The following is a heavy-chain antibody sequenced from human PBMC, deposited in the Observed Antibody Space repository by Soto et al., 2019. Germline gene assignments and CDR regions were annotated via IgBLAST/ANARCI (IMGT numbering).Heavy chain of an antibody. CDR2: INHSGST. Sequence: SETLSLTCAVYGGSFSGYYWNWIRQPPGKGLEWIGEINHSGSTNYNPSLKSRVTISVDTSKNQFSLKLTSVTAADTAVYYCATRLRGVDVWGQGTMVTXS. D-gene: IGHD3-10*01. CDR3: ATRLRGVDV. V-gene: IGHV4-34*01. CDR1: GGSFSGYY. J-gene: IGHJ3*01.